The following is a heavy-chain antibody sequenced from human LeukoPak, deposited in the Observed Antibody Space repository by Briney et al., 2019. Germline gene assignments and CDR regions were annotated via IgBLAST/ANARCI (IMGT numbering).Heavy chain of an antibody. Sequence: GGSLRLSCAASGFTFSSYSMKWVRQAPGKGLEWVSSISSSSSYIDYADSVKGRFTISRDNAKNSLYLQMNSLRAEDTAVYYCARGGIHLPPGAFDPWGQGTLVTVSS. CDR1: GFTFSSYS. CDR2: ISSSSSYI. V-gene: IGHV3-21*04. J-gene: IGHJ5*02. D-gene: IGHD6-13*01. CDR3: ARGGIHLPPGAFDP.